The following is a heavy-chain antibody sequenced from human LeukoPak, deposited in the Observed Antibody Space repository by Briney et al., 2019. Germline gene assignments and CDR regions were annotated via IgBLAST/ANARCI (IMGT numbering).Heavy chain of an antibody. CDR1: GCSISGSAYY. J-gene: IGHJ4*02. D-gene: IGHD6-19*01. CDR2: IFFSGTT. Sequence: SETLSLTCTVSGCSISGSAYYWGWIRQPPGKGLEWIGSIFFSGTTYDNPSLKSRVTISVDTSKNQFSLKLNSVTAADAAVYYCVRRASGWYSGFDYWGQGTLVTVSA. CDR3: VRRASGWYSGFDY. V-gene: IGHV4-39*01.